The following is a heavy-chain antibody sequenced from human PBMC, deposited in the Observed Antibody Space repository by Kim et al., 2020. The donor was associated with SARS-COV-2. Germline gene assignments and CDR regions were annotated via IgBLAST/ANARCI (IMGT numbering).Heavy chain of an antibody. J-gene: IGHJ6*03. CDR2: IIPIFGTA. CDR1: GGTFSSYA. D-gene: IGHD1-7*01. V-gene: IGHV1-69*13. Sequence: SVKVSCKASGGTFSSYAISWVRQAPGQGLEWMGGIIPIFGTANYAQKFQGRVTITADESTSTAYMELSSLRSEDTAVYYCAREYDWNYGLYMDVWGKGTTVTVSS. CDR3: AREYDWNYGLYMDV.